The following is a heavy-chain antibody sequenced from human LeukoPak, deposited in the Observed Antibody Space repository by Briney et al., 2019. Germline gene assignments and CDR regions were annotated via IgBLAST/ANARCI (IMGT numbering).Heavy chain of an antibody. Sequence: GRSLRLSCAASGFTFSTYNMHWVRQAPGKGLECVSAISTHGGTTYYANSVKGRFTISRDNSKNTLYLQMGSLRPEDMAVYYCARRGDGYNYDYWGQGTLVTVSS. CDR1: GFTFSTYN. V-gene: IGHV3-64*01. D-gene: IGHD5-24*01. J-gene: IGHJ4*02. CDR2: ISTHGGTT. CDR3: ARRGDGYNYDY.